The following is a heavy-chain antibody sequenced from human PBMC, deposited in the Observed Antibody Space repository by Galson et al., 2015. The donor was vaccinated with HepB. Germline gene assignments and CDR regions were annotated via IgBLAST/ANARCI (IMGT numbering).Heavy chain of an antibody. CDR2: ISAYNGNT. D-gene: IGHD2-15*01. Sequence: SCKASGYTFTSYGISWVRQAPGQGLEWMGWISAYNGNTNYAQKLQGRVTMTTDTSTSTAYMELRSLRSDDTAVYYCATRLGYCSGGSCYPDYWGQGTLVTVSS. CDR1: GYTFTSYG. V-gene: IGHV1-18*01. CDR3: ATRLGYCSGGSCYPDY. J-gene: IGHJ4*02.